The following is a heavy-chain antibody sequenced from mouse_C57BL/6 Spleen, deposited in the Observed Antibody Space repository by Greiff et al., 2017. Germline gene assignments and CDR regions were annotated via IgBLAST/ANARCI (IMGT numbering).Heavy chain of an antibody. CDR3: ASGSKLAMDD. V-gene: IGHV5-4*03. CDR1: GFTFSSYA. Sequence: EVKLVESGGGLVKPGGSLKLSCAASGFTFSSYAMSWVRQTPEKRLEWVATISDGGSYTYYPDNVKGRFTISRDNAKNNLYLQMSNLKSEDTAMYYCASGSKLAMDDWGQGTSVTVSS. CDR2: ISDGGSYT. D-gene: IGHD1-1*01. J-gene: IGHJ4*01.